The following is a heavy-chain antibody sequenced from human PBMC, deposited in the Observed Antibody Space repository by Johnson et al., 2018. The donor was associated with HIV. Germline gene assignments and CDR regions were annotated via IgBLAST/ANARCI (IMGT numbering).Heavy chain of an antibody. D-gene: IGHD4/OR15-4a*01. CDR1: GFTFSSYW. V-gene: IGHV3-74*01. J-gene: IGHJ3*02. Sequence: VHLVESGGGLVQPGGSLRLSCEASGFTFSSYWMHWVRQAPGKGLVWVSRISTDGGRTTYADSVKDRFTISRDNAKNTLYLEMSGLRADDTAVYYCVRDDYSFHIWGRGTLVTVSS. CDR3: VRDDYSFHI. CDR2: ISTDGGRT.